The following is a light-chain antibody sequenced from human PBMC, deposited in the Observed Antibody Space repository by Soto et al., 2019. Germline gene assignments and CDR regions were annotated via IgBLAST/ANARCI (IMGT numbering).Light chain of an antibody. CDR1: QDISDV. J-gene: IGKJ5*01. CDR2: DAS. Sequence: DIQMTQSPSALSASVGDRVTITCQASQDISDVLNWYQQQPGKAPKVLIYDASKLQTGVPPRFSGRGSGKDFTFTISSLQPDDSGTYYCQQFYDLPITFGQGTRLEI. V-gene: IGKV1-33*01. CDR3: QQFYDLPIT.